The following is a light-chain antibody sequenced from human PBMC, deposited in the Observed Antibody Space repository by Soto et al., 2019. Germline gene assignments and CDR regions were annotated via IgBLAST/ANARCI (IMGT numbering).Light chain of an antibody. Sequence: EIVLTQSPGTLSLSPGERATLSCRASESFARTYLAWYQQKPGQAPRLLIHGASSRATGIPDRFSGSNSGTDFTLTNSRLEPEDSAVYYCQQYGASPLTFGGGTKVEIK. J-gene: IGKJ4*01. CDR2: GAS. V-gene: IGKV3-20*01. CDR3: QQYGASPLT. CDR1: ESFARTY.